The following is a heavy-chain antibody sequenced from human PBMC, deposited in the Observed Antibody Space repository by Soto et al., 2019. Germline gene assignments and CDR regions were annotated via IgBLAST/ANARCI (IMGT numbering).Heavy chain of an antibody. CDR3: AREGYNFGPFDY. D-gene: IGHD5-18*01. V-gene: IGHV4-59*01. J-gene: IGHJ4*02. CDR1: GGSLSSYY. Sequence: QVQLQESGPGLVKPSETLSLTCTVSGGSLSSYYWSWIRRPPGMGLEWIASISYSGTTNYNSSLKSRVTISIDTSKNQCSLKFNSVTAADTAVYYCAREGYNFGPFDYWGQGALVTVSS. CDR2: ISYSGTT.